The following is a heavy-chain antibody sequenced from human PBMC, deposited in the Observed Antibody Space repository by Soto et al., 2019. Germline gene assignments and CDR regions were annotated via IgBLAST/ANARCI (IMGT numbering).Heavy chain of an antibody. V-gene: IGHV4-31*03. J-gene: IGHJ5*02. CDR2: IYYSGST. D-gene: IGHD2-2*01. CDR3: ARDLRYCSSTSCYFNWFDP. CDR1: GGSISSGGYY. Sequence: QVQLQESGPGLVKPSQTLSLTCTVSGGSISSGGYYWSWIRQHPGKGLEWIGYIYYSGSTYYNPSLKSRVTISVDTSKNQCSLKLSSVTAADTAVYYCARDLRYCSSTSCYFNWFDPWGQGTLVTVSS.